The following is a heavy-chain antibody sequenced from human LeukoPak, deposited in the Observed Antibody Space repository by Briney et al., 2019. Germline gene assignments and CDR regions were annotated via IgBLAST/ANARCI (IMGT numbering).Heavy chain of an antibody. CDR2: IRGNGGHT. J-gene: IGHJ3*02. CDR1: GFTFSSYG. CDR3: AQDPRGRLLDAFDI. V-gene: IGHV3-23*01. Sequence: PGGSLRLSCAASGFTFSSYGMNWVRQAPGKGLEWVSAIRGNGGHTYYADSVKGRFSISRDNSKNTLYLQMNSLRAEDTAVYYCAQDPRGRLLDAFDISGHGTMVTVSS. D-gene: IGHD2-21*01.